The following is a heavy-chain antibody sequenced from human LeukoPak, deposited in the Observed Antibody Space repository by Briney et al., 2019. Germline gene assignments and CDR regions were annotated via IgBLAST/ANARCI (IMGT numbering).Heavy chain of an antibody. V-gene: IGHV3-9*01. CDR3: AKDISDRQWLVRGRYFDY. J-gene: IGHJ4*02. CDR2: ISWNSGSI. Sequence: PGGSLRLSCAASGFTFDDYAMHWVRQAPGKGLEWVSGISWNSGSIGYADSVKGRFTISRDNAKNSLYLQMNSLRAEDTALYYCAKDISDRQWLVRGRYFDYWGQGTLVTVSS. CDR1: GFTFDDYA. D-gene: IGHD6-19*01.